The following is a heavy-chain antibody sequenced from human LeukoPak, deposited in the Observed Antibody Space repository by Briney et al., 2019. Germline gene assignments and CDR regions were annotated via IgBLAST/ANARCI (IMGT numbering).Heavy chain of an antibody. Sequence: GGSLRLSYAASGFTFSSYAMSWVRQAPGKGLEWVSSISGSGGSTYYADSVKGRFTISRDNSKNTLYLQMNSLRAEDTAVYYCAKVDCSGGSCYYPDYWGQGTLVTVSS. CDR1: GFTFSSYA. CDR2: ISGSGGST. J-gene: IGHJ4*02. D-gene: IGHD2-15*01. CDR3: AKVDCSGGSCYYPDY. V-gene: IGHV3-23*01.